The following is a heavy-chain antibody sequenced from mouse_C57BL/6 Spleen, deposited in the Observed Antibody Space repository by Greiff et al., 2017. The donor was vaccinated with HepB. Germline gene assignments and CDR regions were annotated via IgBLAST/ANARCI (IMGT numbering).Heavy chain of an antibody. Sequence: EVKVVESEGGLVQPGSSMKLSCTASGFTFSDYYMAWVRQVPEKGLEWVANINYDGSSTYYLDSLKSRFIISRENAKNILYLQMSSLKSEDTATYYCARWLLPYYFDYWGQGTTLTVSS. CDR1: GFTFSDYY. CDR3: ARWLLPYYFDY. D-gene: IGHD2-3*01. V-gene: IGHV5-16*01. CDR2: INYDGSST. J-gene: IGHJ2*01.